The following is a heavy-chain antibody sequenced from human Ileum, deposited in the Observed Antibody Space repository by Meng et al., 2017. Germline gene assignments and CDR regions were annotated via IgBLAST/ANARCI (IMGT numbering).Heavy chain of an antibody. CDR1: GFTFGRYG. CDR3: IKADDLWSGGFDY. V-gene: IGHV3-23*04. J-gene: IGHJ4*02. Sequence: EGQVGEAGGGRVQAGGALRLSCGAFGFTFGRYGMTWVRQAPGKGLEWVSTIVGDSSERHYAASVQGRFSVSRDNSANMVYLQMNDLRVEDTAVYYCIKADDLWSGGFDYWGQGTLVTVSS. CDR2: IVGDSSER. D-gene: IGHD3-3*01.